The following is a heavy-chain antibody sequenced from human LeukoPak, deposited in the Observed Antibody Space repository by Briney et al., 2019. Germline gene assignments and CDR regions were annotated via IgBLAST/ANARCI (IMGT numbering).Heavy chain of an antibody. V-gene: IGHV3-30*04. J-gene: IGHJ5*02. D-gene: IGHD6-13*01. CDR1: GFTLSSSA. CDR3: ASDLTSGIAAAGNAWFDP. CDR2: ISYDGSNK. Sequence: GGSLRLSCAASGFTLSSSAMHWVRQAPGKGLEWMAVISYDGSNKYYADSVKGRFTISRDKSKNTLYLQMNSLRAEDTAVYYCASDLTSGIAAAGNAWFDPWGQGTLVTVSS.